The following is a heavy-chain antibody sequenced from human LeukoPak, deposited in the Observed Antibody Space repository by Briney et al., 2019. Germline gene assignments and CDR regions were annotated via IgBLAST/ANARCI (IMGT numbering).Heavy chain of an antibody. J-gene: IGHJ4*02. CDR3: ARGSSWSGVGY. V-gene: IGHV4-31*02. D-gene: IGHD6-13*01. CDR1: GGSISGYY. Sequence: SETLSLSCTVSGGSISGYYWSWIRQHPGKGLEWIGYIYYSGSTYYNPSLKSRVTISVDTSKNQLSLKLSSVTAADTAVYSCARGSSWSGVGYWGQGTLVTVSS. CDR2: IYYSGST.